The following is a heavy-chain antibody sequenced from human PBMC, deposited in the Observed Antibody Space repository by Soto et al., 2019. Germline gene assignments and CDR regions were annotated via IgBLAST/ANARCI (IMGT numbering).Heavy chain of an antibody. J-gene: IGHJ5*01. Sequence: VASVKVSCKASGGTFSSYAISWVRQAPGQGLEWMGGIIPIFGTANYAQKFQGRVTITADESTSTAYMELSSLRSEDTAVYYCARTSYGRINWFASWGQGSLVTVSS. D-gene: IGHD4-17*01. V-gene: IGHV1-69*13. CDR1: GGTFSSYA. CDR2: IIPIFGTA. CDR3: ARTSYGRINWFAS.